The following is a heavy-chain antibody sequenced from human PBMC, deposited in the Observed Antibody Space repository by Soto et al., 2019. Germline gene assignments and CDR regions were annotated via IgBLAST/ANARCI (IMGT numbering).Heavy chain of an antibody. Sequence: SETLSLTCTVSGGSISSSTYYWGWIRQPPGKGLEWIGSIYYSGSTYYNPSLKSRVTISVNTSKNQFSLKLSSVTAADTAVYYCANSYGDYVSYWGQGTLVTVSS. D-gene: IGHD4-17*01. CDR2: IYYSGST. V-gene: IGHV4-39*01. CDR1: GGSISSSTYY. CDR3: ANSYGDYVSY. J-gene: IGHJ4*02.